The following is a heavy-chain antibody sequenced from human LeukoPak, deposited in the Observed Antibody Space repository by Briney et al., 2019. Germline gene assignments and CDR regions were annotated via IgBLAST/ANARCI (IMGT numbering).Heavy chain of an antibody. CDR2: ISYDGSNK. CDR3: ARAAYYRFDY. Sequence: GGSLRLSCAASGFTFSSYAMHWVRQAPGKGLEWVAVISYDGSNKYYADSVKGRFTISRDNSKNTLYLQMSSLRAEDTAIYFCARAAYYRFDYWGQGTLVTVSS. D-gene: IGHD1-26*01. CDR1: GFTFSSYA. J-gene: IGHJ4*02. V-gene: IGHV3-30-3*01.